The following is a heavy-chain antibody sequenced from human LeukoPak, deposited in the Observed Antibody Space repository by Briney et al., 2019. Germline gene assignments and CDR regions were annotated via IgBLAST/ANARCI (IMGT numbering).Heavy chain of an antibody. J-gene: IGHJ4*02. CDR3: ARLSSSGYYPDY. D-gene: IGHD3-22*01. CDR2: INHSGST. Sequence: SETLSLTCAVYDGSFSGYHWTWIRQPPGKGLEWIGEINHSGSTNYNPSLRSRVTISVDTSKNQFSLKLSPVTAADTAVYYCARLSSSGYYPDYWGQGTLVTVSS. CDR1: DGSFSGYH. V-gene: IGHV4-34*01.